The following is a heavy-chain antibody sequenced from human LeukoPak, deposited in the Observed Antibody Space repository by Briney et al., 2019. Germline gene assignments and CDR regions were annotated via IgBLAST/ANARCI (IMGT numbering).Heavy chain of an antibody. CDR3: ARVRYYYDSSGYPDRIFDY. CDR1: GYTFTSYG. J-gene: IGHJ4*02. CDR2: IIPIFGTA. D-gene: IGHD3-22*01. Sequence: SVKVSCKASGYTFTSYGISWVRQAPGQGLEWMGGIIPIFGTANYAQKFQGRVTITADESTSTAYMELSSLRSEDTAVYYCARVRYYYDSSGYPDRIFDYWGQGTLVTVSS. V-gene: IGHV1-69*13.